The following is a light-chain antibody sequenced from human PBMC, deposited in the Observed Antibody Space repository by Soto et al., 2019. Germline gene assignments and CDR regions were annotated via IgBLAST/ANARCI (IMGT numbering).Light chain of an antibody. CDR3: QQSNNWPPWT. J-gene: IGKJ1*01. Sequence: ELVMTQSPATLSVSPGERATLSCRASQSINTNLAWYQQKPGQAPRLLIYGASTRATGVPLRFSGSGSGTEFTLTISSLQSEDSAVYYCQQSNNWPPWTFGQGTKVEIK. CDR1: QSINTN. V-gene: IGKV3-15*01. CDR2: GAS.